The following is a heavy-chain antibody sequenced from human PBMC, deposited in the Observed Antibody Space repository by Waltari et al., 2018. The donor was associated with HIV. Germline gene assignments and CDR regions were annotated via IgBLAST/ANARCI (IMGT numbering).Heavy chain of an antibody. CDR1: GFAFNNYA. D-gene: IGHD6-19*01. J-gene: IGHJ4*02. Sequence: EVQLLESGGGLVQPGESLRLSCEASGFAFNNYARNWVRQAPGKGLEWVSAISASSFIHTYYADSVKGRFTVSRDNSKSTVYLQMNSLRVEDTAVYYCAHQISGQWLTPGHWGRGTRVTVSS. CDR3: AHQISGQWLTPGH. V-gene: IGHV3-23*01. CDR2: ISASSFIHT.